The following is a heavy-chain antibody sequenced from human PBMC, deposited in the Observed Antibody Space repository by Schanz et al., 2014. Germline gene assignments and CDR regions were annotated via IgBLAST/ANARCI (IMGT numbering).Heavy chain of an antibody. J-gene: IGHJ3*02. V-gene: IGHV3-23*01. CDR1: GFSFGNYG. Sequence: EVQLLESGGGLVQPGGSLRLSCEASGFSFGNYGMSWVRQAPGKGLEWVSGFDAHDGRAYYADSVKSRFTISRDNSRNTLYLQMNSLRAEDTAVYYCARDGYSVVVISPTESFDIWGQGTMVTVSP. CDR2: FDAHDGRA. CDR3: ARDGYSVVVISPTESFDI. D-gene: IGHD2-21*01.